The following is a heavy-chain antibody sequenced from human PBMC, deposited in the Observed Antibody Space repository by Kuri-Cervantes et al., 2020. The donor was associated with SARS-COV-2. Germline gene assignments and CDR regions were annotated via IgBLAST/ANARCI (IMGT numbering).Heavy chain of an antibody. CDR1: GFIFSDYY. D-gene: IGHD3-3*01. Sequence: GESLKISCTASGFIFSDYYMTWIRQAPGKGLEWVSNIGPSGTTKYYADSVKGRFTISRDNAKNSLYLQMSSLRAEDTAVYYCARAYYDFWSGYYRDAFDIWGQGTMVTVSS. V-gene: IGHV3-11*04. CDR3: ARAYYDFWSGYYRDAFDI. CDR2: IGPSGTTK. J-gene: IGHJ3*02.